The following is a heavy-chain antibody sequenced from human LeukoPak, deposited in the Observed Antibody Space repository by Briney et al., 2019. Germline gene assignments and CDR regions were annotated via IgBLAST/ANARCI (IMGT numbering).Heavy chain of an antibody. V-gene: IGHV3-23*01. CDR2: ISGSGGST. Sequence: PGRSLRLSCAASGFTFSSYAMSWVRQAPGKGLEWVSAISGSGGSTYYADSVKGRFTISRDNSKNTLYLQMNSLRAEDTAVYYCAKVPHYDFWSGYRTYYMDVWGKGTTVTVSS. D-gene: IGHD3-3*01. J-gene: IGHJ6*03. CDR1: GFTFSSYA. CDR3: AKVPHYDFWSGYRTYYMDV.